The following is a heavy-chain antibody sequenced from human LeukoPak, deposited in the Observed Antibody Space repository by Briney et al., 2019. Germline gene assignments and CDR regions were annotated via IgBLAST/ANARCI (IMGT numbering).Heavy chain of an antibody. CDR2: IYPGDSDT. J-gene: IGHJ4*02. Sequence: GESLKISCKGSGYSFTSYWIGWVRQMPGKGLEWMGIIYPGDSDTRYSPSFQGQVTISADKSISTAYPQWSSLKASDTAMYYCARRASGYCSSTTCFSDHWGQGTLVTVSS. CDR1: GYSFTSYW. CDR3: ARRASGYCSSTTCFSDH. D-gene: IGHD2-2*01. V-gene: IGHV5-51*01.